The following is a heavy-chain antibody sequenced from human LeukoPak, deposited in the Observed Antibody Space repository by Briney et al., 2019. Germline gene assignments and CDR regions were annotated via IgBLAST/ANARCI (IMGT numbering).Heavy chain of an antibody. V-gene: IGHV4-39*02. CDR1: GGSISSSSYY. CDR3: AREGYDSSRYSVS. D-gene: IGHD3-22*01. Sequence: PSETLSLTCTVSGGSISSSSYYWGWIRQPPGKGLEWIGSIYYSGSTYYNPSLKSRVTISVDTSKNHFSLKLSSVTAADTAVYYCAREGYDSSRYSVSWGQGTLVTVSS. CDR2: IYYSGST. J-gene: IGHJ4*02.